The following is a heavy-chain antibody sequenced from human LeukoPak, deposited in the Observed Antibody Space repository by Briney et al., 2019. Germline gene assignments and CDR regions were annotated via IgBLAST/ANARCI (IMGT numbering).Heavy chain of an antibody. CDR1: GYTFTGYY. Sequence: ASVKVSCKASGYTFTGYYLHWVRQAPGQGLEGMGWINPYSGGTNYAQKFQGRGTMTRDTSISTAYMELSSLISDDTAVYYCARLYCSSTRCPSYYMDVWGKGTAVTVSS. CDR3: ARLYCSSTRCPSYYMDV. D-gene: IGHD2-2*01. CDR2: INPYSGGT. J-gene: IGHJ6*03. V-gene: IGHV1-2*02.